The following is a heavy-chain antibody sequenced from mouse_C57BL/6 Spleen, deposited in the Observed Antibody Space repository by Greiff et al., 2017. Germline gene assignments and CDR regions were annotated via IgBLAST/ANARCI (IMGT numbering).Heavy chain of an antibody. CDR3: ARRETGPFAY. D-gene: IGHD4-1*01. CDR1: GYTFTSYG. J-gene: IGHJ3*01. V-gene: IGHV1-81*01. Sequence: QVQLQQSGAELARPGASVKLSCKASGYTFTSYGISWVKQRTGQGLEWIGEIYPRSGNTYYNEKFKGKATLTADKSSSTAYMELRSLTSEDSAVYFCARRETGPFAYWGQGTLVTVSA. CDR2: IYPRSGNT.